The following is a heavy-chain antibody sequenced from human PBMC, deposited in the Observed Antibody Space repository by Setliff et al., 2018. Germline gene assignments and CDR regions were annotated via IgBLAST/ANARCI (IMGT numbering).Heavy chain of an antibody. Sequence: SETLSLTCTVSGASISSYYWTWIRQPAGKGLEWIGRISTSGNTYYNPSLKRRVTISVDTTKNQFSLQLNSVTAADTAVYYCARDPSSVAARPGYWGQGTLVTVSS. D-gene: IGHD6-6*01. CDR3: ARDPSSVAARPGY. CDR2: ISTSGNT. J-gene: IGHJ4*02. CDR1: GASISSYY. V-gene: IGHV4-4*07.